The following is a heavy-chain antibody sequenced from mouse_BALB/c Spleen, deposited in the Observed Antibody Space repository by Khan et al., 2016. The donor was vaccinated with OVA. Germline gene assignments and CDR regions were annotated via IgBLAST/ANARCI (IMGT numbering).Heavy chain of an antibody. J-gene: IGHJ4*01. Sequence: EVELVESGGDLVQTGGSLKLSCAVSGFTFSGYTMSWVRQTPEKRLEWVAFISNGGNSAYYPDTVKGRFTISRDNAKHTLYLQMSSLKSEDTAMYYCARPSTTEYDYVMAYWGQGTSVTVSS. V-gene: IGHV5-12-2*01. CDR1: GFTFSGYT. CDR3: ARPSTTEYDYVMAY. D-gene: IGHD2-1*01. CDR2: ISNGGNSA.